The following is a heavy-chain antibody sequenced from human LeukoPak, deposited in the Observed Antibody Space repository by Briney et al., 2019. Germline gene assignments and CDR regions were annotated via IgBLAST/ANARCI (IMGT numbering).Heavy chain of an antibody. CDR2: IYSSGST. J-gene: IGHJ6*03. D-gene: IGHD5-18*01. Sequence: SETLSLTCTVSGGSISSTRHYWDWVRQPPGKGLEWLGSIYSSGSTYYNPSLKSRVTVSFDTSKNQFSLSLTSVTAADTAVYYCTKRRGYSFGFDYYYMDVWGKGTTVTISS. CDR1: GGSISSTRHY. CDR3: TKRRGYSFGFDYYYMDV. V-gene: IGHV4-39*01.